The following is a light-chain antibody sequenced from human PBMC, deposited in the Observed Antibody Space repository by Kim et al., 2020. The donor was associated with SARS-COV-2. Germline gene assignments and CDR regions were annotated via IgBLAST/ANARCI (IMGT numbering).Light chain of an antibody. V-gene: IGLV3-25*03. J-gene: IGLJ3*02. CDR1: ALPKQY. CDR2: KDS. CDR3: QSADSSGTYNWV. Sequence: SYELTPPPSVSVSPGQTARITCSGDALPKQYAYWYQQKPGQAPVLVIYKDSERPSGIPERFSGSSSGTTVTLTISGVQSEDEADYYCQSADSSGTYNWVFGGGTQLTVL.